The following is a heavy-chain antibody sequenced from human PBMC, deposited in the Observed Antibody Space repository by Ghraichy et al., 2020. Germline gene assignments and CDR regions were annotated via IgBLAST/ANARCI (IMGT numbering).Heavy chain of an antibody. CDR3: AKKARTGRTRYDYYGMDV. Sequence: GGSLRLSCAASGFTFSDYAMNWVRQAPGKGLEWVSSISAGAVTTFYADSVKGRFTISSDNSRNTLYLQMNSLRAEDSAIFYCAKKARTGRTRYDYYGMDVWGQGTTVTVSS. V-gene: IGHV3-23*01. J-gene: IGHJ6*02. D-gene: IGHD3-10*01. CDR1: GFTFSDYA. CDR2: ISAGAVTT.